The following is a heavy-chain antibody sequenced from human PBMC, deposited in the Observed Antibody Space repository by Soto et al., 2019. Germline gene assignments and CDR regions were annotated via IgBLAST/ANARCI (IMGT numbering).Heavy chain of an antibody. J-gene: IGHJ6*02. CDR1: GGSFSSGYYY. V-gene: IGHV4-30-4*08. Sequence: PSETLSLTCSVSGGSFSSGYYYWSLIRQPPGKGLEWIGNIYYSGNTYYNPSLKSRLIISLDTSKNQFSLKVGPVTAADPAVYYFASSSLYAMDVWGQGTTVTVSS. CDR3: ASSSLYAMDV. CDR2: IYYSGNT.